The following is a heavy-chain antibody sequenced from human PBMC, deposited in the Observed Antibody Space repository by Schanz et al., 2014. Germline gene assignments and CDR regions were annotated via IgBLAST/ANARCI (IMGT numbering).Heavy chain of an antibody. CDR2: ISSTSTYL. CDR3: ARGTPFLCDY. D-gene: IGHD3-16*01. CDR1: GFTFSSYT. J-gene: IGHJ4*02. V-gene: IGHV3-21*02. Sequence: LVESGGGVVQPGGSLRLSCAASGFTFSSYTMKWVRQAPGKGLEWVSSISSTSTYLYYADSVKGRFTISRDSARNSLYLQMSSLRAEDTAVYYCARGTPFLCDYWGQGTLVTVSS.